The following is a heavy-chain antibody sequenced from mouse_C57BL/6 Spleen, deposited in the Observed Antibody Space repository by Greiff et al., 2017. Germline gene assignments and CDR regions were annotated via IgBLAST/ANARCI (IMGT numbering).Heavy chain of an antibody. CDR3: TRWRAAQALYFDY. CDR1: GYTFTSYW. V-gene: IGHV1-5*01. D-gene: IGHD3-2*02. J-gene: IGHJ2*01. Sequence: VQLQQSGTVLARPGASVKMSCKTSGYTFTSYWMHWVKQRPGQGLEWIGAIYPGNSDTSYNQKFKGKAKLPAVTSASTAYMELSSLTNEDSAVYYCTRWRAAQALYFDYWGQGTTLTVSS. CDR2: IYPGNSDT.